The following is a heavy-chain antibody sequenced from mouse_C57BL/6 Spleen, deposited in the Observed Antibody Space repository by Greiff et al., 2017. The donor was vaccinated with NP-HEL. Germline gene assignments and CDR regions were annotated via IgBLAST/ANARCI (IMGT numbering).Heavy chain of an antibody. J-gene: IGHJ4*01. CDR2: INPNNGGT. CDR3: ARSRGKGAMDY. CDR1: GYTFTDYN. Sequence: DVKLQESGPELVKPGASVKIPCKASGYTFTDYNMDWVKQSHGKSLEWIGDINPNNGGTIYNQKFKGKATVTVDKSSSTAYMELRSLTSEDTAVYYCARSRGKGAMDYWGQGTSVTVSS. V-gene: IGHV1-18*01. D-gene: IGHD2-1*01.